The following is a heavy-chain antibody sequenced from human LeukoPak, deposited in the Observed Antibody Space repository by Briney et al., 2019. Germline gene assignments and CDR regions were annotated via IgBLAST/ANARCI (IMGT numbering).Heavy chain of an antibody. D-gene: IGHD2/OR15-2a*01. CDR1: GGYISNYY. CDR2: IYPSGSN. Sequence: SWETLSLTHTVYGGYISNYYLTCILHPLGKGLEWIVYIYPSGSNNYNPSLKTRVTICVNTSKNQISLKLTSVAAADTAVNFCARGAAPDFFRNEHFYSWGQGTLVTVSS. CDR3: ARGAAPDFFRNEHFYS. J-gene: IGHJ4*02. V-gene: IGHV4-4*09.